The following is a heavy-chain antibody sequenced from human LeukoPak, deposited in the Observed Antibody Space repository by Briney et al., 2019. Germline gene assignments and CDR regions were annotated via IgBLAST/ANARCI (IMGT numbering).Heavy chain of an antibody. D-gene: IGHD3-3*01. CDR3: AKERNYDFWSGYRGMDV. J-gene: IGHJ6*02. Sequence: GGSLRLSCAASGFTFDDYAIHGVRQSPGKGLEWVSLISGDGGSTYYADSVKGRFTISRDNSKNSLYLQMNSLRTEDTALYYCAKERNYDFWSGYRGMDVWSQGTTVTVSS. CDR1: GFTFDDYA. CDR2: ISGDGGST. V-gene: IGHV3-43*02.